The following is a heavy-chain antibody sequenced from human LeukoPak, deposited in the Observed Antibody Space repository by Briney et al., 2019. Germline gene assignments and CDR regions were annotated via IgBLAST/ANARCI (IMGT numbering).Heavy chain of an antibody. CDR2: INHSGST. Sequence: PSETLSLTCAVYGGSFSGYYWSWIRQPPGKGLEWIGEINHSGSTNYNPSLKSRVTISVDTSKNQISLKLSSVTAADTAVYYCARGTTVTMFDYWGQGTLVTVSS. CDR1: GGSFSGYY. V-gene: IGHV4-34*01. CDR3: ARGTTVTMFDY. D-gene: IGHD4-17*01. J-gene: IGHJ4*02.